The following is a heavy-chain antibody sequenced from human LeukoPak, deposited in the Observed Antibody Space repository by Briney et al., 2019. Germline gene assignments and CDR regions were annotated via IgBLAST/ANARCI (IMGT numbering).Heavy chain of an antibody. D-gene: IGHD6-6*01. Sequence: SETLSLTCAVYGGSFSGYYWSWIRQPPGKGLEWIGEINHSGSTNYNPSLKSRVTISVDTPKNQFSLKLSSVTAADTAVYYCARVYSSSSGSYYYYYYMDVWGKGTTVTVSS. CDR3: ARVYSSSSGSYYYYYYMDV. V-gene: IGHV4-34*01. J-gene: IGHJ6*03. CDR2: INHSGST. CDR1: GGSFSGYY.